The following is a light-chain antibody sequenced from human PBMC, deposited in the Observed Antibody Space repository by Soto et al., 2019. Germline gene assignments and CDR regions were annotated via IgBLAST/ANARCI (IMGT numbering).Light chain of an antibody. J-gene: IGKJ2*01. CDR1: QSVSSSY. Sequence: EIVLTQSPGTLSLSPGERPTLSCRASQSVSSSYLTWYQQKPGQAPRVLVYGSSRRATGIPDRFSGSGSGTDFTLTISRLEPEDFAVYYCQQYGRSPGYTFGQGTKLEIK. V-gene: IGKV3-20*01. CDR3: QQYGRSPGYT. CDR2: GSS.